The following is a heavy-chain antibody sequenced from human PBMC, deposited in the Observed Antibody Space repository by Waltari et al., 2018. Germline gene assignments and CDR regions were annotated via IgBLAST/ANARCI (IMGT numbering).Heavy chain of an antibody. Sequence: QVQLVQSGAEVKKPGASVKVSCKASGYTFTAYYMHWVRLAPGQGLEWMGWINPKPGGTRMAQMFHGRVTVTSDASITTGYMELTSLRSDDTALYYCARVIYSSGWNPIDFWGQGTLVTVSS. CDR1: GYTFTAYY. D-gene: IGHD6-19*01. V-gene: IGHV1-2*02. CDR3: ARVIYSSGWNPIDF. CDR2: INPKPGGT. J-gene: IGHJ4*02.